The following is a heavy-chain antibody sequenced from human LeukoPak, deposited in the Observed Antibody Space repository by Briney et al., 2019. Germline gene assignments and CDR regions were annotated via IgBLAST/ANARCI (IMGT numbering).Heavy chain of an antibody. CDR2: ISGSGGSA. CDR3: ARADGDSDFDY. Sequence: GGSLRLSCAASGFTFSSYAMSWVRQAPGKGLEWVSAISGSGGSAYYADSVKGRFTISRDNSKNTLYLQMKSLRAEDTAVYYCARADGDSDFDYWGQGTLVTVSS. J-gene: IGHJ4*02. D-gene: IGHD4-17*01. CDR1: GFTFSSYA. V-gene: IGHV3-23*01.